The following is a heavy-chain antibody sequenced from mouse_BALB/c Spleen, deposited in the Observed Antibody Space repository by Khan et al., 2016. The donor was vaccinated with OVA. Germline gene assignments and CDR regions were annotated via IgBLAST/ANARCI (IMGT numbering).Heavy chain of an antibody. Sequence: QVQLKESGPGLVAPSQSLSITCTVSGFSLTSYGVHWVRQPPGKGLEWLGVIWAGGSTNYGSARMSRLSISKDNSKSQVFLKMNSLQTDDTAMYYCVRLEDIWGQGTTLTVSS. J-gene: IGHJ2*01. CDR3: VRLEDI. CDR1: GFSLTSYG. D-gene: IGHD1-3*01. CDR2: IWAGGST. V-gene: IGHV2-9*02.